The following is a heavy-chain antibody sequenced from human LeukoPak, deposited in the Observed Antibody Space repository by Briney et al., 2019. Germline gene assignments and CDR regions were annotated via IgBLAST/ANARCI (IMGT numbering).Heavy chain of an antibody. CDR3: VRRFVSPSSYYFDY. D-gene: IGHD3-10*01. V-gene: IGHV5-51*01. CDR1: GDSFTRHW. Sequence: GESLKISCKGSGDSFTRHWIGWVRQMPGKGLEWMGIIYPGDSDTKYSPSFQGQVTISADKSISTAYLQWSSLKASDTAMYYCVRRFVSPSSYYFDYWGQGTLVTVSS. J-gene: IGHJ4*02. CDR2: IYPGDSDT.